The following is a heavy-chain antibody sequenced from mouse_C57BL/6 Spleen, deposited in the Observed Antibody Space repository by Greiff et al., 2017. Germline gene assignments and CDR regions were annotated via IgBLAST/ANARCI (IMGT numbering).Heavy chain of an antibody. D-gene: IGHD1-1*01. Sequence: EVKLMESGPELVKPGDSVKISCKASGYSFTGYFMNWVMQSHGKSLEWIGRINPYNGDTFYNQKFKGKATLTVDKSSSTAHMELRSLTSEDSAVYYCARGTVVAIDYWGQGTTLTVSS. CDR2: INPYNGDT. V-gene: IGHV1-20*01. CDR1: GYSFTGYF. CDR3: ARGTVVAIDY. J-gene: IGHJ2*01.